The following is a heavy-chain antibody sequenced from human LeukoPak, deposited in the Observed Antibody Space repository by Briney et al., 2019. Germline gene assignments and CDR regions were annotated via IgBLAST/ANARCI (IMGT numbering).Heavy chain of an antibody. J-gene: IGHJ4*02. CDR3: ARVMGDIVVVPAAIDY. V-gene: IGHV1-18*04. D-gene: IGHD2-2*02. CDR2: ISAYNGNT. Sequence: GASVKVSCKASGYTFTSYGISWVRQAPGQGLEWMGWISAYNGNTNYGQKLQGRVTMTTDTSTSTAYMELRSLRSDDTAVYYCARVMGDIVVVPAAIDYWGQGTLVTVSS. CDR1: GYTFTSYG.